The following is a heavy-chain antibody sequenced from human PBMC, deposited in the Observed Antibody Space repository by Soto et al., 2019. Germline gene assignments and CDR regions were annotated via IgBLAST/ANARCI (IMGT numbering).Heavy chain of an antibody. Sequence: GASVKVSCKASGGTFSSYTISWVRQAPGQGLEWMGRIIPILGIANYAQKFQGRVTITADKSTSTAYMELSSLRSEDTAVYYCARDQMPPGYGDYDYYYYMDVWGKGTTVTVSS. J-gene: IGHJ6*03. D-gene: IGHD4-17*01. V-gene: IGHV1-69*04. CDR3: ARDQMPPGYGDYDYYYYMDV. CDR1: GGTFSSYT. CDR2: IIPILGIA.